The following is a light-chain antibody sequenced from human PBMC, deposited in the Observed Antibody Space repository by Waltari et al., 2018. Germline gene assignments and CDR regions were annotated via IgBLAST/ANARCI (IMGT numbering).Light chain of an antibody. Sequence: EIVLTQSPGTLSLSPGERATLSCRASQSVSSSYLAWSQQKPGQAPRLLIYDASSRATGIPDRFSGRGSETDFTLTISRLEPEDFAVYYCQLYGSSPYTFGQGTKLEIK. J-gene: IGKJ2*01. CDR3: QLYGSSPYT. CDR1: QSVSSSY. V-gene: IGKV3-20*01. CDR2: DAS.